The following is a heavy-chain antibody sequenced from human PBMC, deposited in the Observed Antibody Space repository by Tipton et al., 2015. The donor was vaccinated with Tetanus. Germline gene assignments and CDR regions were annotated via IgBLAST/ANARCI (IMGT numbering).Heavy chain of an antibody. V-gene: IGHV4-4*07. D-gene: IGHD5-12*01. Sequence: TLSLTCTVSGGSISSNYWSWIQQPAGKGLEWIGRIYTSGSTNYNPSLKSRVTMSLDTSKNQFSLKLSSVTAADTAVYYCARVGFGYSGYHFYGYWGQGTLVTVSS. J-gene: IGHJ4*02. CDR1: GGSISSNY. CDR2: IYTSGST. CDR3: ARVGFGYSGYHFYGY.